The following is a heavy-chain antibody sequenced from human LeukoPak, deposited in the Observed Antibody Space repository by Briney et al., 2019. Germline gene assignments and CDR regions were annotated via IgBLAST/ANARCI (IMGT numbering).Heavy chain of an antibody. V-gene: IGHV3-7*03. J-gene: IGHJ4*02. Sequence: PEGSLRLSCAASGFTFRNYWMSWVRQAPGTGLEWVANIKQDGSDRNYVTSVRGRFTISRDNAESSLYLQMNSLRAEDTALYYCVRNLAVAGTCFDSWGQGTLVTVSS. CDR3: VRNLAVAGTCFDS. CDR2: IKQDGSDR. CDR1: GFTFRNYW. D-gene: IGHD6-19*01.